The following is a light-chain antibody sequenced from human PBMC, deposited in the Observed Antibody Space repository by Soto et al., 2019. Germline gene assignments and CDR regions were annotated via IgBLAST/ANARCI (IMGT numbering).Light chain of an antibody. CDR2: GAS. V-gene: IGKV3D-7*01. CDR1: QSLNARY. Sequence: EIVLTQSPGTLSLSAGERATLSCRASQSLNARYLAWYQVKPGQAPRLLIYGASTRATGIPARFSGSGSGTEFTLTISSLQPEDFATYYCQQSYSTLRITFGQGTRLEIK. CDR3: QQSYSTLRIT. J-gene: IGKJ5*01.